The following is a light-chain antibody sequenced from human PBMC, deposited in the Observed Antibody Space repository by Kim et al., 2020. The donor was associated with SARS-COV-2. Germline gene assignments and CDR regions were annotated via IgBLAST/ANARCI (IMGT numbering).Light chain of an antibody. CDR3: SSYAGSNNGV. CDR2: DVT. V-gene: IGLV2-8*01. Sequence: GQSVTISCTGSSSDIGSYDYVSWYQQYPGKAPKLIIYDVTKRPSGVPDRFSGSKSANTPSLTVSGLQAEDEADYYCSSYAGSNNGVFGGGTQLTVL. J-gene: IGLJ2*01. CDR1: SSDIGSYDY.